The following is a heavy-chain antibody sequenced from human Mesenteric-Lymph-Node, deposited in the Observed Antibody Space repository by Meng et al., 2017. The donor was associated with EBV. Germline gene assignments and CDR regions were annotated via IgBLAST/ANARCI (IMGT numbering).Heavy chain of an antibody. V-gene: IGHV4-34*01. Sequence: QAQLHKCGAGLLKPAETLSLSSAVYVGSFNDYYWIWIRQAPGKGLEWIGEINHIRSVYYNPSLKSRVTISVDTSNNQISLRLTSVTAADTAIYYCARVRSSGSGLIRNYFDYWGQGTLVTVSS. CDR2: INHIRSV. CDR1: VGSFNDYY. D-gene: IGHD6-19*01. CDR3: ARVRSSGSGLIRNYFDY. J-gene: IGHJ4*02.